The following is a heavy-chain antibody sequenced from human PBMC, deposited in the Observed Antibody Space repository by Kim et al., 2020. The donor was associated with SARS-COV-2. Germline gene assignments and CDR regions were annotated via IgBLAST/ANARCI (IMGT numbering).Heavy chain of an antibody. CDR2: IKSKTDGGTT. V-gene: IGHV3-15*01. J-gene: IGHJ6*02. CDR1: GFTFSNAW. D-gene: IGHD2-2*01. Sequence: GGSLRLSCAASGFTFSNAWMSWVRQAPGKGLEWVGRIKSKTDGGTTDYAAPVKGRFTISRDDSKNTLYLQMNSLKTEDTAVYYCTTGGVVPDAKTYYYYYGMDVWGQGTTVTVSS. CDR3: TTGGVVPDAKTYYYYYGMDV.